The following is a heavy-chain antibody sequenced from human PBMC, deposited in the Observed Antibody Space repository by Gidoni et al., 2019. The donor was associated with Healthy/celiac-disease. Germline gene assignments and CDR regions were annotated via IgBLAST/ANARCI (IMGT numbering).Heavy chain of an antibody. CDR2: NSGNT. Sequence: NSGNTGYAQKFQGRVTMTRNTSISTAYMELSSLRSEDTAVYYCARGYQRLYEWFGELLPRYYYGMDVWGQGTTVTVSS. V-gene: IGHV1-8*01. D-gene: IGHD3-10*01. J-gene: IGHJ6*02. CDR3: ARGYQRLYEWFGELLPRYYYGMDV.